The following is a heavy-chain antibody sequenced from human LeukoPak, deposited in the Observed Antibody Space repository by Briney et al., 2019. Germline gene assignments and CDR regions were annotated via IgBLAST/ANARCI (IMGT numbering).Heavy chain of an antibody. D-gene: IGHD3-22*01. Sequence: SETLSLTCTVSGGSISSYYWSWIRQPPGKGLEWIGEINHSGSTNYNPSLKSRVTISVDTSKNQFSLKLSSVTAADTAVYYCARGIYDSSGYDAFDIWGQGTMVTVSS. CDR3: ARGIYDSSGYDAFDI. CDR1: GGSISSYY. J-gene: IGHJ3*02. CDR2: INHSGST. V-gene: IGHV4-34*01.